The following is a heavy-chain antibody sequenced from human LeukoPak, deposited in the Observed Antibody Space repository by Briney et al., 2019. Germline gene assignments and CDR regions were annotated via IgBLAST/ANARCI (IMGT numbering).Heavy chain of an antibody. Sequence: ASVTVSCTASGYTFTSYYMHWVRQAPGQGLEWMGIINPSGGSTSYAQKFQGRVTMTRDTSTSTVYMELSSLRSEDTAVYYCARDRLYGRGAFDIWGQGTMVTVSS. D-gene: IGHD2-2*02. V-gene: IGHV1-46*01. J-gene: IGHJ3*02. CDR3: ARDRLYGRGAFDI. CDR2: INPSGGST. CDR1: GYTFTSYY.